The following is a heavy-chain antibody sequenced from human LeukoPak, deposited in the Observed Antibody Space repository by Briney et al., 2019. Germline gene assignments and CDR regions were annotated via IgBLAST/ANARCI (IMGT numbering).Heavy chain of an antibody. CDR2: IWYDGSNK. V-gene: IGHV3-33*01. Sequence: GGSLRLSCAASGFTFSSYGMHWVRQAPGKGLEWVAVIWYDGSNKYYADSVKGRFTISRDNSKNTLYLQMNSLRAEDTAVYYCARDRRIVAALGGYYYYGMDVWGQGTTVTVSS. D-gene: IGHD6-13*01. CDR3: ARDRRIVAALGGYYYYGMDV. CDR1: GFTFSSYG. J-gene: IGHJ6*02.